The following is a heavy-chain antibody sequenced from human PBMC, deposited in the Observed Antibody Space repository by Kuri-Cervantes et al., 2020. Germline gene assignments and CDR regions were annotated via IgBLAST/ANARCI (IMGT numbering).Heavy chain of an antibody. CDR1: GFTFSRYP. CDR2: ISYDGSNE. CDR3: ARCLQLLFYYYMDV. Sequence: GESLKISCTASGFTFSRYPMHWVRQAPGKGLEWVAVISYDGSNEYYADSVKGRFTISRDNPKNTLYLQMNSLRAEDTAVYYCARCLQLLFYYYMDVWGKGTTVTVSS. J-gene: IGHJ6*03. D-gene: IGHD2-2*01. V-gene: IGHV3-30-3*01.